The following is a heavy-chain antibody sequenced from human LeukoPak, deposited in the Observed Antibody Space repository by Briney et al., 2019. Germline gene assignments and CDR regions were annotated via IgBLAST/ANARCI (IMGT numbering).Heavy chain of an antibody. D-gene: IGHD4-17*01. Sequence: ASVKVSCKASGYTFINYALHWVRQAPGQRLEWMGWINAGNGNTKYSQKLQGRVTITRATSASTVYMELSSLRSEDTAVYYCARNQNDYGDSDRDYWGQGTLVTVSP. V-gene: IGHV1-3*01. CDR3: ARNQNDYGDSDRDY. J-gene: IGHJ4*02. CDR2: INAGNGNT. CDR1: GYTFINYA.